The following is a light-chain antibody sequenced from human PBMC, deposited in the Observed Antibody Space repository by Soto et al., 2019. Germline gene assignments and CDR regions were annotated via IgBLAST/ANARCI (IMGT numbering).Light chain of an antibody. CDR1: SSDVGGYNY. V-gene: IGLV2-14*01. Sequence: SALTQPASVSGSPGQSITISCTGTSSDVGGYNYVSWYQQHPGKAPKLMIYDVSNRPSGVSNRFSGSKSGNTASLTISWLQAEDEADYYCSSYTSSSTRGFGGGTKVTVL. CDR2: DVS. CDR3: SSYTSSSTRG. J-gene: IGLJ2*01.